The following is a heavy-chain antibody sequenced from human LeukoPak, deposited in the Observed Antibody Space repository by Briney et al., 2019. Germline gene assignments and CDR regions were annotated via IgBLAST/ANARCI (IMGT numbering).Heavy chain of an antibody. V-gene: IGHV1-2*02. CDR1: GYTFTGYY. Sequence: ASVKVSCKASGYTFTGYYLHWVRQAPGQGLEWMGWINPNTGGTKYAQRFQDRVTMTRDTSISTAYMEVSRLRYDDTAVYYCARPLRVTMIRGAAFRASSDFDPWGQGTLVTVSS. J-gene: IGHJ5*02. CDR3: ARPLRVTMIRGAAFRASSDFDP. CDR2: INPNTGGT. D-gene: IGHD3-10*01.